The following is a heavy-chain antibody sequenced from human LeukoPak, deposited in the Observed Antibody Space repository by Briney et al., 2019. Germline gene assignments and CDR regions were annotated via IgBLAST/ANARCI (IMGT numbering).Heavy chain of an antibody. V-gene: IGHV1-18*01. CDR2: ISAYNGNT. D-gene: IGHD1-26*01. CDR3: ARGPSRSGSYTGYFDY. CDR1: GYTFTSYG. Sequence: APVKVSCKASGYTFTSYGISWVRQAPGQGLEWMGWISAYNGNTNYAQKLQGRVTMTTDTSTSTAYMELRSLRSDDTAVYYCARGPSRSGSYTGYFDYWGQGTLVTVSS. J-gene: IGHJ4*02.